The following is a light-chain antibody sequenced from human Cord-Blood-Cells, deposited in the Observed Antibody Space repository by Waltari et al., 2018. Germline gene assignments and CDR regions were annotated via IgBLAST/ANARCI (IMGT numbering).Light chain of an antibody. CDR1: SSDVGGYTD. Sequence: QSALTQPPSASGSPGQSVPISCTGTSSDVGGYTDVSWYQQHPGKAPKLMIYQVSKRPSGVPDRFSGSKSGNTASLTVSGLQAEDEADYYCSSYAGSNNYVFGTGTKVTVL. J-gene: IGLJ1*01. V-gene: IGLV2-8*01. CDR2: QVS. CDR3: SSYAGSNNYV.